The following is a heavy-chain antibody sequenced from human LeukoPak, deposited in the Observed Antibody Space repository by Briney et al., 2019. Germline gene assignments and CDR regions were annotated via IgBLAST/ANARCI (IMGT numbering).Heavy chain of an antibody. Sequence: SETLSLTCTVSGGSINSSSYYWGWIRQPPGKGLEWIGSIYYSGSTYYNPSLKSRVTISVDTSKNQFSLKLSSVTAEDTALYYCARGGYSGYDRIYYYYYYMDVWGKGTTVTVSS. J-gene: IGHJ6*03. CDR3: ARGGYSGYDRIYYYYYYMDV. D-gene: IGHD5-12*01. CDR2: IYYSGST. CDR1: GGSINSSSYY. V-gene: IGHV4-39*07.